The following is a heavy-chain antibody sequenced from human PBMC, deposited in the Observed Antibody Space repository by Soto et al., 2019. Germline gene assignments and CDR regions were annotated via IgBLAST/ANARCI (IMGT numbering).Heavy chain of an antibody. CDR2: VSHDGRNT. D-gene: IGHD6-19*01. Sequence: VQLVESGGGVVQPGRSLRLSCAASGFNFSDYAMHWVRQAPGKGLEWVAVVSHDGRNTHYADSVKGRFTISRDSSKNTVYLEMTSLRAEVTAVYYCAKGVRQWLVTSDFNYWVQVALVSVSS. CDR3: AKGVRQWLVTSDFNY. V-gene: IGHV3-30*18. CDR1: GFNFSDYA. J-gene: IGHJ4*02.